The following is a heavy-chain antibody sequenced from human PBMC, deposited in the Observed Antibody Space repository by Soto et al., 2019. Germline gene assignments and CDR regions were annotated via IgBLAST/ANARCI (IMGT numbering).Heavy chain of an antibody. CDR2: ISAYNGNT. CDR1: GYTFTNFG. D-gene: IGHD2-15*01. Sequence: QVKLVQSGAEVKKPGASVKVSCKASGYTFTNFGIIWVRQAPGQGLEWMGWISAYNGNTNSAQNFQGRVTMTTDTSTSTDYMELRSLRSDDTAVYYCARARTPIDYWGQGTLVTVSS. J-gene: IGHJ4*02. CDR3: ARARTPIDY. V-gene: IGHV1-18*01.